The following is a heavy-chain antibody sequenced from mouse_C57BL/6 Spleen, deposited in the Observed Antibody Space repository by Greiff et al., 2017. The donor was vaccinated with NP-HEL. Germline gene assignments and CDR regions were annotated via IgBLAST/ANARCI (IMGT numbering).Heavy chain of an antibody. V-gene: IGHV14-4*01. J-gene: IGHJ2*01. CDR1: GFNIKDDY. CDR2: IDPENGDT. Sequence: VQLQQSGAELVRPGASVKLSCTASGFNIKDDYMHLVKQRPEQGLEWVGWIDPENGDTEYASKFQGKATITADTSSNTAYQQLSSLTSEDTDVYYCTTTVVPFDYWGQGTTLTVSS. D-gene: IGHD1-1*01. CDR3: TTTVVPFDY.